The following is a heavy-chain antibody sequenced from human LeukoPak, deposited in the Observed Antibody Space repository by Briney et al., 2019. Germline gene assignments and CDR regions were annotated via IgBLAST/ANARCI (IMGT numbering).Heavy chain of an antibody. D-gene: IGHD1-26*01. Sequence: GGSLRLSCAASGFTSSSYWMSWVRQAPGKGLEWVANMKQDGSEKYHLESVKGRFTISRDNAKNSLYLQMNSLRAEDTAVYYCARGGSYLSAFDIWGQGTMVTVSS. CDR1: GFTSSSYW. CDR3: ARGGSYLSAFDI. V-gene: IGHV3-7*03. CDR2: MKQDGSEK. J-gene: IGHJ3*02.